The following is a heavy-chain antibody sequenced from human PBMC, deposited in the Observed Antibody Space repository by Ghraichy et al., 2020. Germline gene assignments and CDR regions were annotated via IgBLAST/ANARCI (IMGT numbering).Heavy chain of an antibody. V-gene: IGHV1-18*01. D-gene: IGHD2-2*02. CDR3: ARDLTYCSSTSCYRGAFDI. Sequence: ASVKVSCKASGYTFSIYAISWVRQAPGQGLEWMGWIRVYNGNTDYAQQLQGRVTMTKDTSTSTAYMELRSLRSDDTAVYYCARDLTYCSSTSCYRGAFDIWGQGKMVTGS. CDR1: GYTFSIYA. J-gene: IGHJ3*02. CDR2: IRVYNGNT.